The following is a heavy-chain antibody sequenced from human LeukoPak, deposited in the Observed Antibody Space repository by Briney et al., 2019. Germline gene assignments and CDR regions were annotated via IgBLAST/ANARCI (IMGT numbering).Heavy chain of an antibody. CDR3: ARDLGQYYDTSDNWFDP. D-gene: IGHD3-22*01. J-gene: IGHJ5*02. CDR1: GFTFSSYE. CDR2: ISYDGSNK. V-gene: IGHV3-30*04. Sequence: QAGGSLRLSCAASGFTFSSYEMHWVRQAPGKGLEWVAVISYDGSNKYYADSVKGRFTISRDNSKNTLYLQMNSLRAEDTAVYYCARDLGQYYDTSDNWFDPWGQGTLVTVSS.